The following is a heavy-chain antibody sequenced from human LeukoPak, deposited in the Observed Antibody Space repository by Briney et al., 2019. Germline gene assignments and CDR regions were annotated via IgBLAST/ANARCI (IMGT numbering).Heavy chain of an antibody. CDR2: ISSSSSTI. J-gene: IGHJ6*02. Sequence: SGGSLRLSCAASGFTFSSYSMNWVRQAPGKGLEWVSYISSSSSTIYYADSVKGRFTISRDNAKNSLYLQMNSLGAEDTAVYYCARDRAIYDFWSGYYRLYYGMDVWGQGTTVTVS. CDR1: GFTFSSYS. V-gene: IGHV3-48*01. D-gene: IGHD3-3*01. CDR3: ARDRAIYDFWSGYYRLYYGMDV.